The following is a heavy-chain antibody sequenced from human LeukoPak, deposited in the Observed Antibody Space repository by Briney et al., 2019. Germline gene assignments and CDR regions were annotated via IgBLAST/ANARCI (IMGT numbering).Heavy chain of an antibody. V-gene: IGHV3-30*02. J-gene: IGHJ4*02. Sequence: PGGSLRLSCVVSGFTFVSHGMHGVRQAPGKGREWGSFIRYDGSIKYYADSVKGRFTISRDNSRNTLYLQMNSLRAEDTAVYYCANGPTSNGYFYYFDYWGQGTLVTVSS. CDR1: GFTFVSHG. CDR3: ANGPTSNGYFYYFDY. D-gene: IGHD3-22*01. CDR2: IRYDGSIK.